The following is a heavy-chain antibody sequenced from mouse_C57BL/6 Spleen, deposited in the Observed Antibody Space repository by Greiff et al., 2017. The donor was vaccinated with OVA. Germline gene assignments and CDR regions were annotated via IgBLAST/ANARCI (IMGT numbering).Heavy chain of an antibody. CDR1: GFTFSSYA. J-gene: IGHJ3*01. Sequence: EVQLVESGGGLVKPGGSLKLSCAASGFTFSSYAMSWVRQTPEKRLEWVATISDGGSYTYYPDNVKGRFTISRDNAKNNLYLQMSHLKSEDTAMYYCARDPYDDEAWFAYWGQGTLVTVSA. CDR3: ARDPYDDEAWFAY. V-gene: IGHV5-4*01. CDR2: ISDGGSYT. D-gene: IGHD2-4*01.